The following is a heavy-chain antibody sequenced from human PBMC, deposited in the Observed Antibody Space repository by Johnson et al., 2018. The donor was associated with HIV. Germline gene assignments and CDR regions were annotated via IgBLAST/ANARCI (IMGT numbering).Heavy chain of an antibody. CDR2: INWNGGST. Sequence: VQLVESGGALVQPGRSLRLSCAASGFTFDDYAMHWVRQAPGKGLEWVSGINWNGGSTGYADSVKGRFTISRDNAKNSLYLQMNSLRAEDTALYYCAGGRIGAFDIWGQGTMVTVS. D-gene: IGHD2-15*01. V-gene: IGHV3-9*01. CDR3: AGGRIGAFDI. J-gene: IGHJ3*02. CDR1: GFTFDDYA.